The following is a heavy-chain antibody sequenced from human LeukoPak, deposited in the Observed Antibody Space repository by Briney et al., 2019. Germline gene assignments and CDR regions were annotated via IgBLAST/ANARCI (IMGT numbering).Heavy chain of an antibody. CDR2: INHSGST. V-gene: IGHV4-34*01. J-gene: IGHJ4*02. Sequence: PSETLSLTCAVYGGSFSGYYWSWIRQPPGKGLEWIGEINHSGSTNYNPSLKSRVTISVDTSKNQFSLKLSSVTAADTAVYYCAREFNSYFDYWGQGTLVTVSS. CDR3: AREFNSYFDY. CDR1: GGSFSGYY.